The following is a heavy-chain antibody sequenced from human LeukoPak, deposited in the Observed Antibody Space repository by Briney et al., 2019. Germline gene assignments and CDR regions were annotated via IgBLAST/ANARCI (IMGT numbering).Heavy chain of an antibody. V-gene: IGHV1-2*02. J-gene: IGHJ4*02. D-gene: IGHD3-10*01. CDR2: INPNSGGT. CDR1: GYRFTGYY. Sequence: ASVKVSCKASGYRFTGYYIHWVRQAPGQGLEWMAWINPNSGGTNYAQNFQGRVTVTRDTSVSTAYMEVSRLRPDDTAVYYCARDRRGYYDSGSYYPLIWGQGTLVTVSS. CDR3: ARDRRGYYDSGSYYPLI.